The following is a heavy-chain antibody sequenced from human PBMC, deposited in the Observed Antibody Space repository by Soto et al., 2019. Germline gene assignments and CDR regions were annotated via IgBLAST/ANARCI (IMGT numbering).Heavy chain of an antibody. Sequence: GGSLRLSCVASGFIFSSYTMHWVRQAPGKGLEWVALMSHDGTTKYYADSVRGRFTISRHDSEKTPYLQMNSLRAEDTAVYYCARDLMMAVAANGGQGTLVTVSS. D-gene: IGHD6-19*01. J-gene: IGHJ4*02. CDR2: MSHDGTTK. CDR3: ARDLMMAVAAN. V-gene: IGHV3-30-3*01. CDR1: GFIFSSYT.